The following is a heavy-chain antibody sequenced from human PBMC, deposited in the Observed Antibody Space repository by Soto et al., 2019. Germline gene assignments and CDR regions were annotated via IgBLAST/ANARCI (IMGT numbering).Heavy chain of an antibody. J-gene: IGHJ4*02. V-gene: IGHV4-59*08. Sequence: PSETLSLTCTVSGGSISSYYWSWIRQPPGKGLEWIGYIYYSGSTNYNPSLKSRVTISVDTSKNQFSLKLSSVTAADTAVYYCARHRLLRYFDWLSPYYFDYWGQGTLVTVSS. CDR3: ARHRLLRYFDWLSPYYFDY. CDR2: IYYSGST. D-gene: IGHD3-9*01. CDR1: GGSISSYY.